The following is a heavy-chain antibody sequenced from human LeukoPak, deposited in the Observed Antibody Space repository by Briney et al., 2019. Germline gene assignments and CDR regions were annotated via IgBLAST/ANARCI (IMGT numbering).Heavy chain of an antibody. CDR1: GGSISSGGYY. J-gene: IGHJ5*02. CDR2: IYYSGST. Sequence: KPSETLTLTCTVSGGSISSGGYYWSWIRQPPGEGLEWIGYIYYSGSTYYNPSLKSRVTIFVNTSKNQFSLNLSSVTAADTAVYYCARQYSSSSSCYIDAWGQGTLVTVSS. V-gene: IGHV4-30-4*01. CDR3: ARQYSSSSSCYIDA. D-gene: IGHD2-2*02.